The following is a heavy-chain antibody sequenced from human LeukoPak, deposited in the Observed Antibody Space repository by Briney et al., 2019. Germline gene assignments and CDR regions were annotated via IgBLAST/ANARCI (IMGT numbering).Heavy chain of an antibody. D-gene: IGHD2-21*01. CDR1: DDSISTNSYY. CDR3: TRGGDPYKVGNF. J-gene: IGHJ4*02. CDR2: LHFSGTP. V-gene: IGHV4-39*01. Sequence: AETLTLTCTVSDDSISTNSYYWSWIRQPPGKGLECIGTLHFSGTPYYSPSLNSRISISVDTSKKQFSLKLRSVTATDTAVYYCTRGGDPYKVGNFWGQGTLVTLSS.